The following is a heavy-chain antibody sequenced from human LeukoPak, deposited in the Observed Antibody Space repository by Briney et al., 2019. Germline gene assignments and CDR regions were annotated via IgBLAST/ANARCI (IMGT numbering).Heavy chain of an antibody. V-gene: IGHV3-23*01. D-gene: IGHD3-22*01. Sequence: PGGSLRLSCAASGFTFSSSAMTWVRQAPGKGLEWISGISGGRGSTYYADSVKGRFTISRDNSKNTLYLQMTSLRAEDTAVYYCARAGNYYDTSGYFRNWGQGTLVTVSS. CDR2: ISGGRGST. CDR3: ARAGNYYDTSGYFRN. CDR1: GFTFSSSA. J-gene: IGHJ4*02.